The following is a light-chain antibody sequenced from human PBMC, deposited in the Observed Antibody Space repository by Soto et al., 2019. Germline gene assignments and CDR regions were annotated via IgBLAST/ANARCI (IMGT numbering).Light chain of an antibody. CDR2: SNN. CDR1: SSNIGSNT. Sequence: QSVLTQPPSASGTPGQRVTISCSGSSSNIGSNTVNWYQQLPGTAPKLLIYSNNQRPSGVPDRCSGSKSGTSASLAISGLQSEDEADYYCAVLDDSLNGHVFGTGTKLTVL. CDR3: AVLDDSLNGHV. V-gene: IGLV1-44*01. J-gene: IGLJ1*01.